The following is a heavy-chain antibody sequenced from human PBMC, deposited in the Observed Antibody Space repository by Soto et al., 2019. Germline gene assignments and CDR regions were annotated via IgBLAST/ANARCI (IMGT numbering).Heavy chain of an antibody. V-gene: IGHV3-30-3*01. D-gene: IGHD6-13*01. CDR2: ISYDGSNK. Sequence: QVQLVESGGGVVQPGRSLRLSCAASGFTFSSYAMHWVRQAPGKGLEWVAVISYDGSNKYYADSVKGRFTISRDNSKNTLYLQMNSLRAEDTAVYYCARDRVAAAGTFDYWGQGTLVTVSS. CDR3: ARDRVAAAGTFDY. J-gene: IGHJ4*02. CDR1: GFTFSSYA.